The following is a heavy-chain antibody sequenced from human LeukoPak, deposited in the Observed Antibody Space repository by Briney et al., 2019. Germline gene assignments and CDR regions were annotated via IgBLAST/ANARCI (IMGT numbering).Heavy chain of an antibody. D-gene: IGHD1-1*01. Sequence: SETLSLTCTVSGGSISSYYWSWIRQPPGKGLEWIGYIYYSGSTYYNPSLKSRVTISVDTSKNQFSLKLSSVTAADTAVYYCARTAGSQAEHFQHWGQGTLVTVSS. CDR3: ARTAGSQAEHFQH. J-gene: IGHJ1*01. V-gene: IGHV4-59*12. CDR2: IYYSGST. CDR1: GGSISSYY.